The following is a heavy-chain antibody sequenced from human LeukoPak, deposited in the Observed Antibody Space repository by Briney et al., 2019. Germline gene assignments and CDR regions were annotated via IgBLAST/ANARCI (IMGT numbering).Heavy chain of an antibody. V-gene: IGHV1-8*03. D-gene: IGHD6-19*01. CDR2: MNPNSGNT. J-gene: IGHJ4*02. Sequence: ASVKVSCKASGYTFTSYDINWVRQATGQGLEWMGWMNPNSGNTGYAQKFQGRVTITADESTSTAYMELSSLRSEDTAVYYCARRYSSGWYGYWGQGPWSPSPQ. CDR3: ARRYSSGWYGY. CDR1: GYTFTSYD.